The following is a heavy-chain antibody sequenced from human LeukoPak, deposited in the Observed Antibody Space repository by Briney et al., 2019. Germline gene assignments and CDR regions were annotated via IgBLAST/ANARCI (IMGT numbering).Heavy chain of an antibody. CDR2: IYYSGST. Sequence: SETLSLTCTVSGGSITSYYWNWIRQPPGGGLEWIGYIYYSGSTNYNPSLKSRVTISVDTSKNQFSLKLSSVTAADTAVYCCARDLSHSGSDAYDIWGQGTMVTVSS. V-gene: IGHV4-59*12. J-gene: IGHJ3*02. CDR3: ARDLSHSGSDAYDI. D-gene: IGHD3-10*01. CDR1: GGSITSYY.